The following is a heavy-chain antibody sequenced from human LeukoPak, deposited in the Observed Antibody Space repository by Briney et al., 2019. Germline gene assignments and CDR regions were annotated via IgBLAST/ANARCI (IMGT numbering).Heavy chain of an antibody. D-gene: IGHD3-16*01. CDR1: GFTFGDYA. V-gene: IGHV3-49*03. Sequence: GRSLRLSCTASGFTFGDYAMSWFRQAPGKGLEWVGFIRSKAYGGTTEYAASVKGRFTISRDDSKSIAYLQMNSLKTEDTAVYYCTRVGLRLGELFLGEEGSKFDYWGQGTLVTVSS. CDR3: TRVGLRLGELFLGEEGSKFDY. CDR2: IRSKAYGGTT. J-gene: IGHJ4*02.